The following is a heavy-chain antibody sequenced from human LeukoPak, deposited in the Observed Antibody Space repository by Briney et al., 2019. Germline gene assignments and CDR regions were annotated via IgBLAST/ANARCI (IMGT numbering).Heavy chain of an antibody. D-gene: IGHD2-2*01. CDR1: GFTFTNYA. CDR3: AKDRGCSSTSCARYFDY. V-gene: IGHV3-23*01. CDR2: ISGSGGTT. J-gene: IGHJ4*02. Sequence: GGSLRLSCPASGFTFTNYAMTWVRQAPGKGLEWVSVISGSGGTTYYADSVKGRFTISRDNSKNTLYLQMNSLRAEDTAEYYCAKDRGCSSTSCARYFDYWGQGTLVTVSS.